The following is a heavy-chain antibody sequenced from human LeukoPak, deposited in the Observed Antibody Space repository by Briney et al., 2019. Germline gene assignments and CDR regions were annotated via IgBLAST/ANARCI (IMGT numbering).Heavy chain of an antibody. D-gene: IGHD1-14*01. CDR2: IFYSGST. CDR3: AKVRTGYYYYMDV. V-gene: IGHV4-39*07. J-gene: IGHJ6*03. Sequence: SETLSLACTLSGGSISISTYYCAWIPQPPGKGLEWIGTIFYSGSTYYSSSLKSRLTMSADTSRNQFSLNLSSVTAADTAVYYCAKVRTGYYYYMDVWGKGTTVAVSS. CDR1: GGSISISTYY.